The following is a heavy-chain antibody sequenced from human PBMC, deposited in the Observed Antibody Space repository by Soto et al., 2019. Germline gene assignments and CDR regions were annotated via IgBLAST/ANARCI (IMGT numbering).Heavy chain of an antibody. CDR3: ARGGQWDFLSDH. Sequence: QVQLVQSGAEVKKPGASVKVSCMASGYTVTRYYIKWVREAPGQGLEWMGWVSAYNGNTHYEQKLQGRVTLTTDTSTSTAYMELRSLRSDDTAVYFCARGGQWDFLSDHWGQGTLVTVSS. J-gene: IGHJ4*02. D-gene: IGHD1-26*01. V-gene: IGHV1-18*01. CDR1: GYTVTRYY. CDR2: VSAYNGNT.